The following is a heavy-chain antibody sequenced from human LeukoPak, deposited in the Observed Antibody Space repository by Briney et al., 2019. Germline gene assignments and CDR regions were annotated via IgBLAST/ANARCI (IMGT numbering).Heavy chain of an antibody. CDR3: ARDNGADYDFWSGLSGVANYDAFDI. CDR1: GGSISSYY. J-gene: IGHJ3*02. D-gene: IGHD3-3*01. Sequence: PSETLSLTCTVSGGSISSYYWSWIRQPPGKGLEWTGYIYYSGSTNYNPSLKSRVTISVDTSKNQFSLKLSSVTAADTAVYYCARDNGADYDFWSGLSGVANYDAFDIWGQGTMVTVSS. CDR2: IYYSGST. V-gene: IGHV4-59*01.